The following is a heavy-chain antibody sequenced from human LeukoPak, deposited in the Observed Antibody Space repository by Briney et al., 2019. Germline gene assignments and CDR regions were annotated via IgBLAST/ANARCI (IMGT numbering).Heavy chain of an antibody. CDR1: GGSINSSSYY. CDR3: ARRRGYSYGLQDY. Sequence: SETLSLTCIVSGGSINSSSYYWGWIRQPPGKGLEWIGEINHSGSTNYNPSLKSRVTISVDTSKNQFSLKLSSVTAADTAVYYCARRRGYSYGLQDYWGQGTLVTVSS. J-gene: IGHJ4*02. D-gene: IGHD5-18*01. CDR2: INHSGST. V-gene: IGHV4-39*07.